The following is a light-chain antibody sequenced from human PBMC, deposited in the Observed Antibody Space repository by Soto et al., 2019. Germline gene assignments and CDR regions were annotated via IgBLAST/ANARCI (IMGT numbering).Light chain of an antibody. Sequence: IVMTQSPATLSLSPGERATLSCRASQSVSSNLAWYQQKPGQAPRLLIYGTSGRATGIPARFRGSGSDTEFTLTISSLQSEDLAVYFCQQYHIYPLTFGGGTRVGIK. CDR1: QSVSSN. CDR2: GTS. V-gene: IGKV3-15*01. J-gene: IGKJ4*01. CDR3: QQYHIYPLT.